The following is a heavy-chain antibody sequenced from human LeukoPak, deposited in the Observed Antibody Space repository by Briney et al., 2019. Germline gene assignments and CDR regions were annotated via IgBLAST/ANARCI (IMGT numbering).Heavy chain of an antibody. CDR3: ARGGLYYYDSSGYNDY. Sequence: ASVKVSCKASGYTFTSYDINWVRQATGQGLEWMGWMNPNSGNTNYAQKLQGRVTMTTDTSTSTAYMELRSLRSDDTAVYYCARGGLYYYDSSGYNDYWGQGTLVTVSS. D-gene: IGHD3-22*01. CDR2: MNPNSGNT. J-gene: IGHJ4*02. V-gene: IGHV1-8*01. CDR1: GYTFTSYD.